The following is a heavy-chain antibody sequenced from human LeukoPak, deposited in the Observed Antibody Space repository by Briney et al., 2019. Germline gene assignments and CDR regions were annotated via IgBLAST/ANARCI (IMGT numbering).Heavy chain of an antibody. Sequence: PSETLSLTCTVSGVSISSYYWSWIRQTPGKGLEWIGYIYYSGSTNYNPSLKSRVTISVDTSKNQFSLKLSSVTAADTAVYYCARPAVAASGDYYYMDVWGKGTSVTVSS. CDR2: IYYSGST. J-gene: IGHJ6*03. CDR3: ARPAVAASGDYYYMDV. V-gene: IGHV4-59*08. D-gene: IGHD6-19*01. CDR1: GVSISSYY.